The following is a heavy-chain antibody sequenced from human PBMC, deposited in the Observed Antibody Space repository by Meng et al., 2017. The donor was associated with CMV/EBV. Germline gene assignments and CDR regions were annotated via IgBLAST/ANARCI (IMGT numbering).Heavy chain of an antibody. CDR1: GFTFSNYW. CDR3: ARDLDYGGNRAMGAFDI. V-gene: IGHV3-7*01. Sequence: GESLKISCAVSGFTFSNYWMSWVRQAPGKGLEWVANIKQDGSEKYYVDSVKGRFTISRDNAKHSLYLQMNNLRAGDTAVFYCARDLDYGGNRAMGAFDIWGQGTMVTVSS. CDR2: IKQDGSEK. D-gene: IGHD4-23*01. J-gene: IGHJ3*02.